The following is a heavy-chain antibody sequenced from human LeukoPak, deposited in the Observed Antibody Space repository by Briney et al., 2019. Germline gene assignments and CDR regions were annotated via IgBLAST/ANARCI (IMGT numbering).Heavy chain of an antibody. CDR1: GGTFSSYA. V-gene: IGHV1-69*05. Sequence: SVKVSRKPSGGTFSSYAISWVRQAPGQGLEWMGGIIPIFGTANYAQKFQGRVTITTDESTSTAYMELSSLRSEDTAVYYCARDLFLRSRGLAAGFDYWGQGTLVTVSS. CDR2: IIPIFGTA. CDR3: ARDLFLRSRGLAAGFDY. D-gene: IGHD6-13*01. J-gene: IGHJ4*02.